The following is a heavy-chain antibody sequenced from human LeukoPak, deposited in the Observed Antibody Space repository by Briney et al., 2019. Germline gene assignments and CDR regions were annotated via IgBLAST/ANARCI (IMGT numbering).Heavy chain of an antibody. Sequence: PSETLSLTCTISGGSISSISYYWGWIRQPPGKGLEWIGSIYYTGSTYYNPSLKSRVTVSVDTSKNQFSLNLRSVTAADTAVYYCARRERGITIFGVVIKNWFDPWGQGTLVTVSS. V-gene: IGHV4-39*01. CDR3: ARRERGITIFGVVIKNWFDP. J-gene: IGHJ5*02. CDR2: IYYTGST. CDR1: GGSISSISYY. D-gene: IGHD3-3*01.